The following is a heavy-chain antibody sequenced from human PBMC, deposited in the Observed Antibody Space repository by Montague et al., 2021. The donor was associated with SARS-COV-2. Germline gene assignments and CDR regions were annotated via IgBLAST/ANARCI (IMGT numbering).Heavy chain of an antibody. Sequence: SLRLSCAASGFTFSSYEMNWVRQAPGKGLEWVSYISSSGSTIYYADSVKGRFTISRDNAKNSLCLQMNSLRAEDTAVYYCAATSGDIVVVLAAYDGMDVWGRGTTVTVSS. CDR1: GFTFSSYE. CDR3: AATSGDIVVVLAAYDGMDV. D-gene: IGHD2-15*01. CDR2: ISSSGSTI. V-gene: IGHV3-48*03. J-gene: IGHJ6*02.